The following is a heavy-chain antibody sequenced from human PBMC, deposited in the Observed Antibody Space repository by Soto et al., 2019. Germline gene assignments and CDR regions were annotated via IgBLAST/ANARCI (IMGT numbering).Heavy chain of an antibody. D-gene: IGHD6-13*01. Sequence: QITLKESGPTLVKPTQTLTLTCTFSGFSLSTNGVGVGWIRQPPGKALEWLALIYWDDDKRYSPSLKSRLTITKDTSKNQVVLTMANMDPVDTGTYYCAHRRAAAAGLPSMRYFVYCGQGTLVTVSS. J-gene: IGHJ4*02. CDR1: GFSLSTNGVG. CDR3: AHRRAAAAGLPSMRYFVY. CDR2: IYWDDDK. V-gene: IGHV2-5*02.